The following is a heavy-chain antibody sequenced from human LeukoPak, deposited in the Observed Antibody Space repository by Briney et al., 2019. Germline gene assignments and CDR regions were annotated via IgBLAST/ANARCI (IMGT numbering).Heavy chain of an antibody. CDR3: ARGQESWFDP. CDR1: GYTFTSYG. V-gene: IGHV1-8*02. J-gene: IGHJ5*02. CDR2: MNPNSGNT. Sequence: ASVKVSCKASGYTFTSYGISWVRQAPGQGLEWMGWMNPNSGNTGYAQKFQGRVTMTRNTSISTAYMELSSLRSEDTAVYYCARGQESWFDPWGQGTLVTVSS.